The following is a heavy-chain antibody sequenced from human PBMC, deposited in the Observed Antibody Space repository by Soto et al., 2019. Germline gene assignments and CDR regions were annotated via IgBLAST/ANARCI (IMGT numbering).Heavy chain of an antibody. CDR1: GYTFTSYA. CDR2: INAGNGNT. V-gene: IGHV1-3*01. J-gene: IGHJ5*02. Sequence: VASVKVSCKASGYTFTSYAMHWVRQAPGQRLEWMGWINAGNGNTKYSQKFQGRVTITRDTSASTAYMELSSLRSEDTAVYYCARPRNYSPFDPWGQGTLVTVSS. D-gene: IGHD4-4*01. CDR3: ARPRNYSPFDP.